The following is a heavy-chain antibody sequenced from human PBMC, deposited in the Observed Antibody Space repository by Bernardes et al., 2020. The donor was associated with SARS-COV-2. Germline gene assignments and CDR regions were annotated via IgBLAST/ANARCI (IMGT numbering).Heavy chain of an antibody. V-gene: IGHV1-2*02. CDR3: ARETSACDSTGYQYYFDY. D-gene: IGHD3-22*01. CDR2: INPNSGVT. CDR1: GYTFSGYY. Sequence: ASVKASCKTSGYTFSGYYIHWVRQAPGQGLECMGWINPNSGVTNYAQNFQGRVTMTRDTSISTAYMELSSLTSDDTAVFYCARETSACDSTGYQYYFDYWGQGTLVTVSS. J-gene: IGHJ4*02.